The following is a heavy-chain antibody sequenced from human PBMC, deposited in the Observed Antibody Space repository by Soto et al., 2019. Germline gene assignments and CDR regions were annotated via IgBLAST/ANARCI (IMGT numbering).Heavy chain of an antibody. V-gene: IGHV3-9*01. CDR2: ISWNSGSI. Sequence: EVQLVESGGGLVQPGRSLRLSCAASGFTFDDYAMHWVRQAPGKGLEWVSGISWNSGSIGYADSVKGRFTISRDNPKNSLYLQMNRLRAEDTALYYCAKDMAIAVAGTFFWEFDYWGQGTLVTGSS. CDR3: AKDMAIAVAGTFFWEFDY. J-gene: IGHJ4*02. D-gene: IGHD6-13*01. CDR1: GFTFDDYA.